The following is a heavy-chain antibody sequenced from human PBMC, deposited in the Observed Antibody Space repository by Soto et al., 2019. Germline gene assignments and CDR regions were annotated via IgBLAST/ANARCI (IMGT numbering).Heavy chain of an antibody. CDR2: LSGNSGRI. V-gene: IGHV3-9*01. CDR3: TKGPCSDGGCYFDS. Sequence: EVQLVESGGGLVQAGKSLRLSCAASGFTFDDYAMDWVRQAPGKGLEWVSSLSGNSGRIGYADSVKGRFSMSRENGKNSLYLQLNSLRPEDTAFYYCTKGPCSDGGCYFDSWGQGTLVTVSS. D-gene: IGHD2-8*01. CDR1: GFTFDDYA. J-gene: IGHJ5*01.